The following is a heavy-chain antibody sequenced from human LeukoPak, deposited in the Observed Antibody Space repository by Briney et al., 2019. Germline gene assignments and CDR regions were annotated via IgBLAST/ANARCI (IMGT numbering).Heavy chain of an antibody. CDR3: ASRLGVGANDAFDV. V-gene: IGHV5-51*01. CDR1: GYSFTNYW. J-gene: IGHJ3*01. D-gene: IGHD1-26*01. CDR2: IYPGDCDT. Sequence: GESLKIFCRGSGYSFTNYWIVWVRQMPRKALEWMGVIYPGDCDTRYSPSFQGHVTISADKSITTAYLHWSSVKASDTAIYYCASRLGVGANDAFDVWGQGTMVTVSS.